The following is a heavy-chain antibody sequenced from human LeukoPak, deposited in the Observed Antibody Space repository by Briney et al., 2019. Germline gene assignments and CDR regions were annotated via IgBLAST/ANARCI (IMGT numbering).Heavy chain of an antibody. J-gene: IGHJ4*02. CDR3: AAGRPYSLLDY. Sequence: ASVKVSCTVSGSSLTELYIYWVRQAPGHPLEWVGGFDVIDAKTFYAQKFQGRVTMTEDSSTDTAYMELSSLRSDDTAFYYCAAGRPYSLLDYWGQGTLLTVSS. D-gene: IGHD5-18*01. CDR1: GSSLTELY. CDR2: FDVIDAKT. V-gene: IGHV1-24*01.